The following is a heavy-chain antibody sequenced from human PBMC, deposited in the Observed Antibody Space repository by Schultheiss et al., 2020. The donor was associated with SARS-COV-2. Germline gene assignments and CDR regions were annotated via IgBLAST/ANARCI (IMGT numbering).Heavy chain of an antibody. D-gene: IGHD1-7*01. V-gene: IGHV3-21*05. CDR2: ISSSSSYT. CDR3: AREDLTGTFRFDP. J-gene: IGHJ5*02. CDR1: GFTFSSYG. Sequence: GGSLRLSCAASGFTFSSYGMHWVRQAPGKGLEWVSYISSSSSYTNYADSVKGRFTISRDNAKNSLYLQMNSLRAEDTAVYYCAREDLTGTFRFDPWGQGTLVTVSS.